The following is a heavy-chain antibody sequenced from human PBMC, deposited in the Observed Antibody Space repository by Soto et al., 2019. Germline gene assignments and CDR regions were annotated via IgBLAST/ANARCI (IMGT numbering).Heavy chain of an antibody. J-gene: IGHJ4*01. CDR1: GFIFSDCT. V-gene: IGHV3-30*09. Sequence: QVQLVESGGGVVQPGRSLRLSCAASGFIFSDCTMHWVRQAPGKGLEWVAVISYGGDNKYYADSVRGRFAISRDNLKNTLDLQMNSLNPEDTAVYHCAKARHSTSWYGLEADFWGHGTLVTVSS. CDR3: AKARHSTSWYGLEADF. CDR2: ISYGGDNK. D-gene: IGHD6-13*01.